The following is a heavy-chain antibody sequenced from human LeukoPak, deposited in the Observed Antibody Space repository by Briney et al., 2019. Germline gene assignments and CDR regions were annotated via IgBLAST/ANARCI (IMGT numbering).Heavy chain of an antibody. Sequence: GASVKVSCKASGYTFTGYYMHWVRQAPGQELEWMGWINPNSGGTNYAQKFQGRVTMTRDTSISTAYMELSRLRSDDTAVYYCARETPRRGRGYCSGGSCSLMHYWGQGTLVTVSS. J-gene: IGHJ4*02. D-gene: IGHD2-15*01. CDR2: INPNSGGT. CDR1: GYTFTGYY. CDR3: ARETPRRGRGYCSGGSCSLMHY. V-gene: IGHV1-2*02.